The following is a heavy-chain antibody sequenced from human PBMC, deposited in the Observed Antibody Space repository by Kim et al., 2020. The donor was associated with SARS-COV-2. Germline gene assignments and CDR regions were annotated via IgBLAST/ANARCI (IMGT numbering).Heavy chain of an antibody. CDR3: ARGPIYNSGWYTSHCFDY. V-gene: IGHV4-59*13. J-gene: IGHJ4*02. D-gene: IGHD6-19*01. CDR1: GDSISGYY. Sequence: SETLSLTCSVSGDSISGYYWSWIRQPPGKGLEWIGYIYYSGSTNYNPSLKSRVTISVDTSKNQFSLNLSSVTAADTAVYYCARGPIYNSGWYTSHCFDYWRQGPLVTVSS. CDR2: IYYSGST.